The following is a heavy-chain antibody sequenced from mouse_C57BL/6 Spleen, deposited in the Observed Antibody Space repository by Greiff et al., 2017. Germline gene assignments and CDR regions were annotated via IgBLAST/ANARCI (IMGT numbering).Heavy chain of an antibody. V-gene: IGHV1-62-2*01. CDR1: GYTFTEYT. J-gene: IGHJ3*01. D-gene: IGHD2-1*01. CDR2: FYPGSGII. Sequence: VQLQQSGAELVKPGASVKLSCKASGYTFTEYTIHWVKQRSGQGLEWIGWFYPGSGIIKYNEKFKDKATLTADKSSSTVYMELSRLTSEDSAVYFCARHEERAYGNSSWFAYWGQGTLVTVSA. CDR3: ARHEERAYGNSSWFAY.